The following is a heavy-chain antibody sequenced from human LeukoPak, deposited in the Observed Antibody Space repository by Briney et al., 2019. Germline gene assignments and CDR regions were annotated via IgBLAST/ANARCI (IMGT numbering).Heavy chain of an antibody. CDR3: ARAFRSSTSWRVYYYYYGMDV. CDR1: GGSFSGYY. Sequence: SETLSLTCAVYGGSFSGYYWSWIRQPPGKGREWIGEINHSGSTNYNPSLKSRVTISVDTSKNQFSLKLSSVTAADTAVYYCARAFRSSTSWRVYYYYYGMDVWGQGTTVTVSS. D-gene: IGHD2-2*01. J-gene: IGHJ6*02. CDR2: INHSGST. V-gene: IGHV4-34*01.